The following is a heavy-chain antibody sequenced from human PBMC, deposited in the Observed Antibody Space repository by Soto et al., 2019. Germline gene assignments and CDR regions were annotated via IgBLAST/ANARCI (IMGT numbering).Heavy chain of an antibody. V-gene: IGHV1-8*01. Sequence: ASVKVSCKASGYTFTSYDINWVRQATGQGLEWMGWMNPNSGNTGYAQKFQGRVTMTRNTSISTAYMELSSLRSEDTAVYYCARVSSMFYDFWSGYYPYYYYYYMDVWG. CDR1: GYTFTSYD. CDR2: MNPNSGNT. J-gene: IGHJ6*03. CDR3: ARVSSMFYDFWSGYYPYYYYYYMDV. D-gene: IGHD3-3*01.